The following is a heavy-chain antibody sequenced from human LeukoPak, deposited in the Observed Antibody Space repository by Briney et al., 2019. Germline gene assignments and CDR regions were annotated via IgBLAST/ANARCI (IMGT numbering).Heavy chain of an antibody. CDR2: ISSSGSTI. Sequence: PGGSLRLSCAASGFTFSDYYMSWIRQAPGKGLEWVSYISSSGSTIYYADSVKGRFTISRDNAKNSLYLQMNSLRAEDTALYYCARAYYYGSGNWEDAFDIWGQGTMVTVSS. D-gene: IGHD3-10*01. V-gene: IGHV3-11*01. J-gene: IGHJ3*02. CDR1: GFTFSDYY. CDR3: ARAYYYGSGNWEDAFDI.